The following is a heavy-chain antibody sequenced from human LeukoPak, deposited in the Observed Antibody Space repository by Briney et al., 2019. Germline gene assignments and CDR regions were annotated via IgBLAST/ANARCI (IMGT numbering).Heavy chain of an antibody. CDR3: ARSWGDILTGYHPYYYYYYYMDV. CDR2: INHSGST. CDR1: GGSISGYY. J-gene: IGHJ6*03. Sequence: SETLSLTCAVYGGSISGYYWSWIRQPPGKGLEWIGEINHSGSTNYNPSLKSRVTISVDTSKNQSSLKLSSVTAADTAVYYCARSWGDILTGYHPYYYYYYYMDVWGKGTTVTVSS. V-gene: IGHV4-34*01. D-gene: IGHD3-9*01.